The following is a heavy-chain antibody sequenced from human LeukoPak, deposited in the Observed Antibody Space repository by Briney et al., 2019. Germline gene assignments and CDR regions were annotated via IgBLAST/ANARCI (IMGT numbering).Heavy chain of an antibody. CDR3: AKLDSSSWYYFDY. Sequence: GGSLRLSCAASGFTFSSYAMSWVRQAPEKGLEWVSAISGSGGSTYYADSVKGRFTISRDNSKNTLYLQMNSLRAEDTAVYYCAKLDSSSWYYFDYWGQGTLVTVSS. J-gene: IGHJ4*02. V-gene: IGHV3-23*01. D-gene: IGHD6-13*01. CDR2: ISGSGGST. CDR1: GFTFSSYA.